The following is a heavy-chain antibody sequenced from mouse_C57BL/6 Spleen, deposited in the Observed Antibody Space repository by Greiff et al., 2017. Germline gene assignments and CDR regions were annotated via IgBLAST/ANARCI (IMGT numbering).Heavy chain of an antibody. J-gene: IGHJ2*01. CDR3: ARYYYGSSPFDY. D-gene: IGHD1-1*01. V-gene: IGHV1-22*01. CDR1: GYTFTDYN. CDR2: INPTNGGT. Sequence: EVKLLEPGPELVKPGASVKMSCKASGYTFTDYNMHWVKQSHGQSLEWIGFINPTNGGTSYNQQFKGKATLTVNKSSSTASMELRSLTSEDSAVYDCARYYYGSSPFDYWGQGTTLTVSS.